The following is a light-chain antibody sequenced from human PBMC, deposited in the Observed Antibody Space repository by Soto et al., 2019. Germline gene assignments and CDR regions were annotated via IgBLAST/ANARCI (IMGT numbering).Light chain of an antibody. V-gene: IGLV2-8*01. Sequence: QSALTQPPSASGSPGQSVTISCTGTLSDVGGQNLVSWYRQDPGKAPKLIIYGNNNRHSGITDRISGSKSGTSATLGITGLQPGDEADYYCATWDNTLSVEVFGGGTKLTVL. CDR3: ATWDNTLSVEV. CDR2: GNN. CDR1: LSDVGGQNL. J-gene: IGLJ3*02.